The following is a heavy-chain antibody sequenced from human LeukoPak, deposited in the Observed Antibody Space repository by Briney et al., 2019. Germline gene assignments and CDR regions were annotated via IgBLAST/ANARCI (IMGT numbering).Heavy chain of an antibody. CDR1: GGSISSSSYY. D-gene: IGHD3-10*01. CDR3: ARVFDSGSQAYFYYMDV. V-gene: IGHV4-39*07. J-gene: IGHJ6*03. CDR2: IYYSGST. Sequence: SETLSLTCTVSGGSISSSSYYWGWIRQPPGKGLEWIGSIYYSGSTYYNSSLKSRVTISVDTSKNQFSLKLSSLTAADTAVYYCARVFDSGSQAYFYYMDVWGKGTTVTISS.